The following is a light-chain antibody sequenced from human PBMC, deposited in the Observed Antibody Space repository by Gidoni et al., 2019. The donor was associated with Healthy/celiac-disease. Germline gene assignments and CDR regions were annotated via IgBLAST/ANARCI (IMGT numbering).Light chain of an antibody. Sequence: IQMTQSPSSLSASVGDRVTITCRASQSISSYLNWYQQKPGKAPKLLIYAASSLQSGVPSRFSGSGSGTYYTLTISSLRPEDFATFYCQQSYSTPYTFGQGTKLEIK. J-gene: IGKJ2*01. CDR1: QSISSY. CDR2: AAS. V-gene: IGKV1-39*01. CDR3: QQSYSTPYT.